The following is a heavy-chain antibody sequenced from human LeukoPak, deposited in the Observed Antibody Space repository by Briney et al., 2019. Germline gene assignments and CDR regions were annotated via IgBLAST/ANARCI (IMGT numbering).Heavy chain of an antibody. D-gene: IGHD3-3*01. CDR3: ARGLLRFSWLDFDY. J-gene: IGHJ4*02. CDR2: IIPIFGTA. Sequence: SVKVSCKTSGGTFSSYAISWVRQAPGQGLEWMGGIIPIFGTANYAQKFQGRVTITTDESTSTAYMELSSLRSEDTAVYYCARGLLRFSWLDFDYWGQGALATVSS. CDR1: GGTFSSYA. V-gene: IGHV1-69*05.